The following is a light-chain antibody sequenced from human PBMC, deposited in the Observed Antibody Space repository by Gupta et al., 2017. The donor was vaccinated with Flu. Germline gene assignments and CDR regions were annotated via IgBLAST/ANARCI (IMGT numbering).Light chain of an antibody. CDR3: CSYAGSTYV. J-gene: IGLJ1*01. CDR1: SSDVGGYNY. CDR2: YVS. Sequence: QSALTQPRSVSGSPGQSVTISCTGPSSDVGGYNYVSWYQQHPGKAPKLMIYYVSKRPSGVPDRFSGSKSGNTASLTISGLQAEDEAYYYCCSYAGSTYVFGTGTKVTVL. V-gene: IGLV2-11*01.